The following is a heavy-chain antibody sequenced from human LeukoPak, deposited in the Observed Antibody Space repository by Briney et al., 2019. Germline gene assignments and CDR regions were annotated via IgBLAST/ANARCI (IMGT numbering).Heavy chain of an antibody. J-gene: IGHJ4*02. Sequence: ASVKVSCKASGYTFTGYYMHWVRQAPGQGLEWMGWINPNSGGTNYAQKFQGRVTMTRDTSISTAYMELSRLRSDDTAVYYCARDPLQYHDLLTGSQPQYYFDFWGQGTLVTVSS. CDR3: ARDPLQYHDLLTGSQPQYYFDF. D-gene: IGHD3-9*01. CDR1: GYTFTGYY. V-gene: IGHV1-2*02. CDR2: INPNSGGT.